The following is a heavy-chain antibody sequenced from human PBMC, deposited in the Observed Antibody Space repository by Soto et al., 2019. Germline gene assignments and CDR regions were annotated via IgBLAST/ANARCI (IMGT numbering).Heavy chain of an antibody. Sequence: PGGSLRLSCAASGFTFSSYSMNWVRQAPGKGLEWVSSISSSSSYIYYADTVKGRFTISRDNAKNSLYLQMNSLRAEDTAVYYCARDSGYDSSGYYSWFDYWGQGTLVTVSS. J-gene: IGHJ4*02. CDR3: ARDSGYDSSGYYSWFDY. D-gene: IGHD3-22*01. CDR2: ISSSSSYI. CDR1: GFTFSSYS. V-gene: IGHV3-21*01.